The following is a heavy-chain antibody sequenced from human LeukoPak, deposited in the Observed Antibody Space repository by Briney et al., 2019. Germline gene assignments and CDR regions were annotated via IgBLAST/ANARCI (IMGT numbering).Heavy chain of an antibody. D-gene: IGHD3-16*01. Sequence: GGSLRLSCAASGFTFSSYAMSWVRQAPGKGLEWVSAISGSGGSTYYADSVKGRFTISRDNSKNTLYLQMNSLRAEDTAVYYWAKETSTRLGRPKWIDYWGQGTLVTVSS. CDR1: GFTFSSYA. V-gene: IGHV3-23*01. CDR3: AKETSTRLGRPKWIDY. CDR2: ISGSGGST. J-gene: IGHJ4*02.